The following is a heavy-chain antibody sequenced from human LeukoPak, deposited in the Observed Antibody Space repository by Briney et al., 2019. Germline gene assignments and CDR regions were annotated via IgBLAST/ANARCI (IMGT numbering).Heavy chain of an antibody. V-gene: IGHV4-61*02. Sequence: PSETLSLTCTVSGGSISSGSYYWSWIRQPAGKGLEWIGRIYTSGSTNYNPSLKSRVTISVDTSKNQFSLKLSSVTAADTAVYYCARERGDPKGYSRPPADYWGQGTLVTVSS. CDR1: GGSISSGSYY. CDR3: ARERGDPKGYSRPPADY. D-gene: IGHD2-15*01. J-gene: IGHJ4*02. CDR2: IYTSGST.